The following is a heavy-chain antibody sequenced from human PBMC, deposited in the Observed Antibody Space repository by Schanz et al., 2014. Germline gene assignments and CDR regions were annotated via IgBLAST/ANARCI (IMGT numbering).Heavy chain of an antibody. D-gene: IGHD2-21*01. J-gene: IGHJ4*02. CDR1: GFTFSGYA. CDR2: IVGGGGRT. CDR3: AREDCSATSCYFRY. V-gene: IGHV3-23*01. Sequence: EVQLLESGGGLVQPGGSLRISCAASGFTFSGYAMSWVRQAPGKGLVWVSSIVGGGGRTYYADSVKGRFTISRDNSNNTVYLQMNTLRAEDTAVYYCAREDCSATSCYFRYWGQGTLVTVSS.